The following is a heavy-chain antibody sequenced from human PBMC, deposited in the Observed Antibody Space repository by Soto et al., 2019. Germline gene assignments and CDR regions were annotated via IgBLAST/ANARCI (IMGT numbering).Heavy chain of an antibody. CDR1: GVSIHNSHSF. CDR2: ISQSGAT. CDR3: ARGIWNIEEMIYGFYFDP. Sequence: TLSLTCTVSGVSIHNSHSFWGWIRQPPGKVLEWLGYISQSGATYYNPSLERRVTISMDTSKNAFSLNLSSVTADDTAVYYCARGIWNIEEMIYGFYFDPWGPGTLVTVS. J-gene: IGHJ5*02. V-gene: IGHV4-30-2*01. D-gene: IGHD2-8*01.